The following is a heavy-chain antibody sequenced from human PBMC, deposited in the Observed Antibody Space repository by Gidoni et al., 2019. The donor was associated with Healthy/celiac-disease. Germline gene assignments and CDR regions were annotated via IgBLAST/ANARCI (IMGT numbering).Heavy chain of an antibody. D-gene: IGHD3-22*01. Sequence: QVQLQESGPGLVKPSQTLSLTCTVSGGSVSSGDYYWNWIRQPPGKGLEWIGYIYYSGSTYYNPSLKSRVTISVDTSKNQFSLKLSSVTAADTAVYYCARRSYYDTSGYYNWFDPWGQGTLVTVSS. J-gene: IGHJ5*02. V-gene: IGHV4-30-4*01. CDR3: ARRSYYDTSGYYNWFDP. CDR2: IYYSGST. CDR1: GGSVSSGDYY.